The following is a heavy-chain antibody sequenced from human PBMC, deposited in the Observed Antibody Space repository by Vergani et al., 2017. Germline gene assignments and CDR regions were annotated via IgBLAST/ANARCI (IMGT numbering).Heavy chain of an antibody. CDR3: ARDLRGSYYYYYMDV. V-gene: IGHV3-7*01. CDR1: GFTFSSYW. Sequence: EVQLVESGGGVVQPGGSLRLSCAASGFTFSSYWMSWVRQAPGKGLEWVANIKQDGSEKYYVDCVKGRFTISRDNAKNSLYLQMNSLRAEDTAVYYCARDLRGSYYYYYMDVWGKGTTVTVSS. D-gene: IGHD3-16*01. CDR2: IKQDGSEK. J-gene: IGHJ6*03.